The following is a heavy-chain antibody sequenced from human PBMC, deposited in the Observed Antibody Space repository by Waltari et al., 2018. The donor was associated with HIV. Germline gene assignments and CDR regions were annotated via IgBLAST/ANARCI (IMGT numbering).Heavy chain of an antibody. D-gene: IGHD3-22*01. CDR1: GFTFSNFA. Sequence: AQLVESGGGVVEPGRSRSSSVAAAGFTFSNFAMHWDRQAPGKGLGWVEVIWYDGDNKYYADSVKGRFTISRDNSKNTLYLQMNSLRVEDTAVYYCARGGYYYDISGYYHYWGQGTLVTVSS. CDR2: IWYDGDNK. V-gene: IGHV3-33*01. CDR3: ARGGYYYDISGYYHY. J-gene: IGHJ4*02.